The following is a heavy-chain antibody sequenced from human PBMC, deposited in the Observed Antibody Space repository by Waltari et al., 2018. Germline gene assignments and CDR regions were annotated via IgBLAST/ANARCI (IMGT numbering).Heavy chain of an antibody. V-gene: IGHV4-39*01. CDR2: IFYSGIT. CDR1: SGSISSSSYY. J-gene: IGHJ4*02. D-gene: IGHD5-12*01. Sequence: QLQLQESGPGLVKPSETLSLTCTVSSGSISSSSYYWGWIRQPPGKGLEWSGSIFYSGITYYNQSLKSRVTISVDTSKNQFSLKLSSVTAADTADYYCARQVDMVPYYFDYWGQGTLVTVSS. CDR3: ARQVDMVPYYFDY.